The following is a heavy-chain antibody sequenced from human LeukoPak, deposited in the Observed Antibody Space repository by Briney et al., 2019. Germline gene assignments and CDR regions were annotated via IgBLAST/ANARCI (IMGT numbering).Heavy chain of an antibody. CDR1: GFTFSSYA. J-gene: IGHJ4*02. CDR2: ISHDGSNK. CDR3: AKDRGWELLGGNFDY. D-gene: IGHD1-26*01. Sequence: GGSLRLSCAASGFTFSSYAMYWVRQAPGKGLEWVAVISHDGSNKYYADSVKGRFTISRDNSKNTLYLQMNSLRAEDTAVYYCAKDRGWELLGGNFDYWGQGTLVTVSS. V-gene: IGHV3-30-3*01.